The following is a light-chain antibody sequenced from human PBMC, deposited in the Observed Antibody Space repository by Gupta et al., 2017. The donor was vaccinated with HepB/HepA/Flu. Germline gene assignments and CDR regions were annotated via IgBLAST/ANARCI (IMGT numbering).Light chain of an antibody. V-gene: IGKV4-1*01. Sequence: DIVMTQSPDSLAVSLGERATINCKSSQSGLYSSNNKNYLAWYQQKPGQPPKLLIYWASTRESGVPDRFSGSGSGTDFTLTISSLQAEDVAVYYCQQDYSTPKSFGPGTKMEIK. J-gene: IGKJ2*03. CDR3: QQDYSTPKS. CDR1: QSGLYSSNNKNY. CDR2: WAS.